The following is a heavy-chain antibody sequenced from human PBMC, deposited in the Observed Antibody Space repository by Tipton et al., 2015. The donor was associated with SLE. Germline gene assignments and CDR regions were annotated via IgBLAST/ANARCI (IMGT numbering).Heavy chain of an antibody. V-gene: IGHV4-39*07. Sequence: TLSLTCIVSGDSISSSSYYWSWIRQPPGKGLEWIGEINHSGSTNYNPSLKSRVTISVDTSKNQFSLKLSSVTAADTAVYYCASRGRMIAVAVRHAFDIWGQGTMVTVSS. CDR3: ASRGRMIAVAVRHAFDI. CDR1: GDSISSSSYY. CDR2: INHSGST. J-gene: IGHJ3*02. D-gene: IGHD6-19*01.